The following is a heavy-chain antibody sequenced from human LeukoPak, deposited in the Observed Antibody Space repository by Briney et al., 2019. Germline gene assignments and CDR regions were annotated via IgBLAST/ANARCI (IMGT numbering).Heavy chain of an antibody. Sequence: SETLSLTCTVSGGSISSYYWSRIRQPPGKGLEWIGYIYYSGSTNYNPSLKSRVTISVDTSKNQFSLKLSSVTAADTAVYYCARDLGRYGDYPPGNGMDVWGQGTTVTVSS. CDR2: IYYSGST. J-gene: IGHJ6*02. D-gene: IGHD4-17*01. CDR3: ARDLGRYGDYPPGNGMDV. V-gene: IGHV4-59*01. CDR1: GGSISSYY.